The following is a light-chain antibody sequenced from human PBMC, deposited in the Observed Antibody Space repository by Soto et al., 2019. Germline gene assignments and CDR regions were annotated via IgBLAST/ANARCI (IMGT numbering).Light chain of an antibody. CDR2: DVS. Sequence: DIQMTQSPSTLSASVGDRVTITCRASQSISTWLAWYQQKPGKAPKLLIYDVSSLESGVPSRFSGSGSGTEFTLTISSLQPDDFAIYYCQQYNTFWTF. CDR3: QQYNTFWT. V-gene: IGKV1-5*01. J-gene: IGKJ1*01. CDR1: QSISTW.